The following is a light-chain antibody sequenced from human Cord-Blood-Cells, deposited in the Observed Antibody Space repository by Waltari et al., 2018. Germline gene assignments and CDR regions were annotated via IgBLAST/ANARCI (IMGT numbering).Light chain of an antibody. CDR3: CSYAGSSTYV. J-gene: IGLJ1*01. CDR1: SSDVGCYNL. Sequence: QSALTQPASVSGSPGQSITISCTGISSDVGCYNLVSWYQQHPGKAPKLMIYEGSKRPSGVSNRFSGSKSGNTASLTISGLQAEDEADYYCCSYAGSSTYVFGTGTKVTVL. CDR2: EGS. V-gene: IGLV2-23*01.